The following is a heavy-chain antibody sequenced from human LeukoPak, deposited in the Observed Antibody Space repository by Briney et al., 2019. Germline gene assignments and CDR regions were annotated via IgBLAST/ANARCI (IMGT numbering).Heavy chain of an antibody. CDR2: ISSSGSYL. V-gene: IGHV3-21*01. CDR1: GFTFSSYS. D-gene: IGHD2-2*01. J-gene: IGHJ6*02. CDR3: ARDLSYCTITSCSYYYYGMDV. Sequence: GGSLRLSCAASGFTFSSYSMSWVRQAPGKGLEWVSYISSSGSYLYHADSLKGRFTISRDNAKNSLYLQINSLRAEDTAVYYCARDLSYCTITSCSYYYYGMDVWGRGTTVTVSS.